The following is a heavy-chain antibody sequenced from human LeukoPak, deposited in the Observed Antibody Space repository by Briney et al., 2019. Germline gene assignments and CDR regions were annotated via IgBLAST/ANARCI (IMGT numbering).Heavy chain of an antibody. CDR2: IYSGGST. CDR1: GFTVSSNY. CDR3: ARAGHSYGSQYFDY. J-gene: IGHJ4*02. D-gene: IGHD5-18*01. Sequence: GGSLRLSCAASGFTVSSNYMSWVRQAPGKGLEWVSVIYSGGSTYYADSVKGRFTISRDNSKNTLYLQMNSLRAEDTAVYYCARAGHSYGSQYFDYWAGEPWSPSPQ. V-gene: IGHV3-66*01.